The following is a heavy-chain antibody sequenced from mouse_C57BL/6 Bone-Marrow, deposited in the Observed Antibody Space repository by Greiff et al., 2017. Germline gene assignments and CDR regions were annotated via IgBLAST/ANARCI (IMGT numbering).Heavy chain of an antibody. CDR1: GYTFTSYD. V-gene: IGHV1-85*01. CDR2: IYPRDGSN. CDR3: AREHGLRLDYYAMDY. J-gene: IGHJ4*01. Sequence: VKLQESGPELVKPGASVKLSCKASGYTFTSYDINWVKQRHGQGLEWIGWIYPRDGSNKYNEKFKGKATLTVDTSSRTAYMELHSLTSEDSAVYFCAREHGLRLDYYAMDYWGQGTSVTVSS. D-gene: IGHD2-2*01.